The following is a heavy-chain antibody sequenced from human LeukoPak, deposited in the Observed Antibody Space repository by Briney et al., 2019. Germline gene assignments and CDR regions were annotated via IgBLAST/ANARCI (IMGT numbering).Heavy chain of an antibody. CDR2: IYYSGST. V-gene: IGHV4-59*01. CDR1: GGSISSYY. J-gene: IGHJ3*02. D-gene: IGHD3-22*01. Sequence: SETLSLTCTVSGGSISSYYWSWIRQPPGKGLEWIGYIYYSGSTNYNPFLKSRVTISVDTSKNQFSLKLSSVTAADTAVYYCARVKVIDAFDIWGQGTMVTVSS. CDR3: ARVKVIDAFDI.